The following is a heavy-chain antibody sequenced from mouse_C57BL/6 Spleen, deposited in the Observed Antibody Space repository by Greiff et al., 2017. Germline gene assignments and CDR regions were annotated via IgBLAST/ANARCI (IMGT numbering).Heavy chain of an antibody. J-gene: IGHJ1*03. CDR1: GYSFTGYY. CDR3: ARRLTGTDLYGYFDV. CDR2: INPSTGGT. Sequence: VQLQQSGPELVKPGASVKISCKASGYSFTGYYMNWVKQSPEKSLEWIGEINPSTGGTTYNQKFKAKATLTVDKSSSTAYMQLKSLTSEDSAVYYCARRLTGTDLYGYFDVWGTGTTVTVSS. V-gene: IGHV1-42*01. D-gene: IGHD4-1*01.